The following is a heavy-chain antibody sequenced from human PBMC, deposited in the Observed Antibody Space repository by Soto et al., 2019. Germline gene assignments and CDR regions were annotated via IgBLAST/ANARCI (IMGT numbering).Heavy chain of an antibody. V-gene: IGHV3-30-3*01. CDR3: ARPDVTFGGVIVIPHFDY. J-gene: IGHJ4*02. CDR2: ISYDGSNK. D-gene: IGHD3-16*02. Sequence: SGGSLRLSCAASGFTFSSYAMHWVRQAPGKGLEWVAVISYDGSNKYYADSVKGRFTISRDNSKNTLYLQMNSLRAEDTAVYYCARPDVTFGGVIVIPHFDYWGQGTLVTVSS. CDR1: GFTFSSYA.